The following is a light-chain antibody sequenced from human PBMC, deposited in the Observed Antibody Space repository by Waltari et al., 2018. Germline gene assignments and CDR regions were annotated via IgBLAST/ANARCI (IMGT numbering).Light chain of an antibody. Sequence: IQMTQYASSLSASVADRVTITCRASQSISTFLNWYQQKPGKAPNLLIYDASSLQSGVPSRFSGSGSGTDFTLTISSLQPEDFATYYCQQSYSFPPVTFGQGTRLEI. CDR2: DAS. CDR1: QSISTF. CDR3: QQSYSFPPVT. V-gene: IGKV1-39*01. J-gene: IGKJ2*01.